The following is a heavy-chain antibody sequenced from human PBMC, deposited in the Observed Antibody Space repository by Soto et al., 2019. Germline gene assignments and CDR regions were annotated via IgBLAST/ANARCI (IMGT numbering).Heavy chain of an antibody. CDR3: AKAGDYLGYYYYGMDV. CDR2: ISGSGGST. D-gene: IGHD4-17*01. Sequence: DVQLLESGGDLVQPGGSLRLSCGASGFSFSSYAMSWVRQAPGKGLEWVSGISGSGGSTYYADSVKGRFTISRDNSKNTLYLQMNSLRAEDTAVYYCAKAGDYLGYYYYGMDVWGQGTTVTVSS. CDR1: GFSFSSYA. V-gene: IGHV3-23*01. J-gene: IGHJ6*02.